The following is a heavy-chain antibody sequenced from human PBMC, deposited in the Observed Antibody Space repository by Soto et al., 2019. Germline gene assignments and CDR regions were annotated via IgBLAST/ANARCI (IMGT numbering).Heavy chain of an antibody. CDR1: VLTFGNYA. CDR2: IRSQTYSEQT. D-gene: IGHD3-3*02. V-gene: IGHV3-49*04. J-gene: IGHJ4*02. Sequence: GGSLRLSCTASVLTFGNYAISRVRQSPGKGLESVGLIRSQTYSEQTQYEPSLKGRFTISRDDSNSIAYLQMRSLQVDDSAVSYCTSAESPGISYFFDSWGQVVLVT. CDR3: TSAESPGISYFFDS.